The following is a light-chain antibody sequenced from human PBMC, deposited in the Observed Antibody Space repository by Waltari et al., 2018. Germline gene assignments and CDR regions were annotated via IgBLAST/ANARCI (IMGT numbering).Light chain of an antibody. CDR2: DAS. CDR1: QSVSSY. V-gene: IGKV3-11*01. Sequence: EIVLTQSPATLTLSPGERATLSCRASQSVSSYLACYQQKPGQAPRLLIYDASNRATGSPARFSGSGSGTDFTLTISSLEPEDFAVYYCQQRSNWPSFGQGTRLEIK. CDR3: QQRSNWPS. J-gene: IGKJ5*01.